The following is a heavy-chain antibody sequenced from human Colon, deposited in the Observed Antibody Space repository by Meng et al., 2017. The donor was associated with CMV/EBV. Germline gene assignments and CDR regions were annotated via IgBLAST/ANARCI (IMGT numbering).Heavy chain of an antibody. CDR1: GFTFSSYS. CDR3: ARDDRRGYSYGLFDY. J-gene: IGHJ4*02. CDR2: ISSSSSYI. V-gene: IGHV3-21*01. Sequence: GGSLRLSCAASGFTFSSYSMNWVRQAPGKGLEWVSSISSSSSYIYYADSVKGRFTISRDNAKNSLYLQMNSLRAEDTAVYYCARDDRRGYSYGLFDYWGQGTLVTVSS. D-gene: IGHD5-18*01.